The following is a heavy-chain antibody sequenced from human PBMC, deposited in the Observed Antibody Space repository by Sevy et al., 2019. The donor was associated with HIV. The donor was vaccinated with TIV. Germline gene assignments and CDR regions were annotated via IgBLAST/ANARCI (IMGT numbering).Heavy chain of an antibody. J-gene: IGHJ4*02. Sequence: GGSLRLSCAVSGFNFNIYSMSWVRQAPGKGLEGVSTLSFGCGKINYADSVKGRFIISRDDSKNTLYLQMNGLRAEDTAVYFCAREGCTRPHDYWGQGTLVTVSS. CDR3: AREGCTRPHDY. V-gene: IGHV3-23*01. D-gene: IGHD2-8*01. CDR1: GFNFNIYS. CDR2: LSFGCGKI.